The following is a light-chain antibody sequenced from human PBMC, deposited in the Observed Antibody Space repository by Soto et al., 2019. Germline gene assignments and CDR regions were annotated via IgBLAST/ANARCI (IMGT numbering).Light chain of an antibody. J-gene: IGLJ2*01. CDR3: ASWDGSLNGVE. Sequence: QSVLTQPPSASVTPGQRVTISCSGSTSNIGINTVNWYQQLPGSAPKLLIYSNNQRPSGVSDRFSGSKSGTSASLAISGLQSEDEADYYCASWDGSLNGVEFGGGTK. CDR2: SNN. CDR1: TSNIGINT. V-gene: IGLV1-44*01.